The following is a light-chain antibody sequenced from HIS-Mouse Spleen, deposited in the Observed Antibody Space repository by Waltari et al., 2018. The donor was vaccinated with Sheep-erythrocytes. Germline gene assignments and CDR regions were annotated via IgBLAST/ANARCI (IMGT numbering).Light chain of an antibody. CDR3: QQYNSYPLT. V-gene: IGKV1-5*03. J-gene: IGKJ4*01. CDR2: KAS. CDR1: QSISSW. Sequence: DIQMTQSPSTLSASVGDRVTITCRASQSISSWLAWYQQKPGKAPKLLVDKASSLESGVPSRFSGSGSGTEFTLTISSLQPDDFATYYCQQYNSYPLTFGGGTKVEIK.